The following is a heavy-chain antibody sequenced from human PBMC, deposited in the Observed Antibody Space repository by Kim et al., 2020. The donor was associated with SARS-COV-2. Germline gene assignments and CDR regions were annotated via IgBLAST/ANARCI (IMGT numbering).Heavy chain of an antibody. Sequence: SETLSLTCAVSGGSISSSDWWTWVRQPPGKGLEWIGEIHHNGSTNYNPSLRSRVTISLDKSKNQFSLRLSSVTAADTAVYYCARGAYDFWSGTYYYYGVDVWGQGTTVTVSS. V-gene: IGHV4-4*02. J-gene: IGHJ6*02. CDR3: ARGAYDFWSGTYYYYGVDV. CDR2: IHHNGST. CDR1: GGSISSSDW. D-gene: IGHD3-3*01.